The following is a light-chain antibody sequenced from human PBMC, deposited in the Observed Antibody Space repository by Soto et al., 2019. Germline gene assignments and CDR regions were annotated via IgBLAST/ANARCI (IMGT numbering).Light chain of an antibody. V-gene: IGKV3-20*01. CDR1: ESVSDTY. Sequence: IVLTQSPGTLSLSPGDRATLSCRVSESVSDTYVAWYQQKPGQSPRLLIYGASNRATGIPDRFSGSWSGTDFTLTISRLEPEDFAMYYCQQYGRTFGQGTKVDIK. CDR3: QQYGRT. CDR2: GAS. J-gene: IGKJ1*01.